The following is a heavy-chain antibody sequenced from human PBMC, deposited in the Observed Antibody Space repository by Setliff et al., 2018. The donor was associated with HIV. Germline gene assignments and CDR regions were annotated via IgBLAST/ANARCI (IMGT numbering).Heavy chain of an antibody. J-gene: IGHJ6*02. V-gene: IGHV1-18*01. D-gene: IGHD2-15*01. CDR2: ISANYAKT. CDR1: GATFSNSA. Sequence: ASVKVSCKASGATFSNSALTWVRQAPGQGLEWMGWISANYAKTDYSQKFQGRVTMTTDTSTSTAYMELRSPTSDDTAMYYCTRDRVAGPYYYGMDVWGQGTTVTVSS. CDR3: TRDRVAGPYYYGMDV.